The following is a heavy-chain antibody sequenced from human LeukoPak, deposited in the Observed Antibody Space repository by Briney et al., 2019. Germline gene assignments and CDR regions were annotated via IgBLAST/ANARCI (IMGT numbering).Heavy chain of an antibody. Sequence: GGSLRLSCAASGFTFSSYAMHWVRQAPGKRLEWAAVISYDGSNKYYADSVKGRFTISRDNSKNTLYLQMNSLRAEDTAVYYCVRDYYDSSDPMGFDYWGQGTLVTVSS. CDR1: GFTFSSYA. D-gene: IGHD3-22*01. CDR2: ISYDGSNK. J-gene: IGHJ4*02. V-gene: IGHV3-30-3*01. CDR3: VRDYYDSSDPMGFDY.